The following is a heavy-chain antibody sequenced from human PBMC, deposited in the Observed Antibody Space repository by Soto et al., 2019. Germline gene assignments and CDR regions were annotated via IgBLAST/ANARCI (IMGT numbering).Heavy chain of an antibody. CDR1: GFTLTNEN. Sequence: EVQLVESGGGLVKPGGSLRLSCTGLGFTLTNENMNWVRQAPGKGLEWVSSISSRSTFINYADSVKGRFTISRDNDKGLVYLQMNSLRAEDTAVYYCARDPPLSMIVVVGVDDFWGQGTLVTVSS. CDR2: ISSRSTFI. J-gene: IGHJ4*02. CDR3: ARDPPLSMIVVVGVDDF. V-gene: IGHV3-21*06. D-gene: IGHD3-22*01.